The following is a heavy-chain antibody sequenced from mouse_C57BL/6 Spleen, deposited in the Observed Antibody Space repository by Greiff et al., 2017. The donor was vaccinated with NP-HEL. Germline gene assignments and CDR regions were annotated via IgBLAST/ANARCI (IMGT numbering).Heavy chain of an antibody. D-gene: IGHD2-12*01. V-gene: IGHV1-80*01. CDR1: GYAFSSYW. J-gene: IGHJ2*01. CDR3: ARNEAYYSFFDY. Sequence: VQLVESGAELVKPGASVKISCKASGYAFSSYWMNWVKQRPGKGLEWIGQIYPGDGDTNYNGKFKGKATLTADKSSSTAYMQLSSLTSEDSAVYFCARNEAYYSFFDYWGQGTTLTVSS. CDR2: IYPGDGDT.